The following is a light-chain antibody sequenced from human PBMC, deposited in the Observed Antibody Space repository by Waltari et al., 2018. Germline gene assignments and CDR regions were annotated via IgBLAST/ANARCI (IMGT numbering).Light chain of an antibody. V-gene: IGLV2-14*01. J-gene: IGLJ2*01. CDR3: SSFTTIGTLVV. Sequence: QSALTPPASVSGSPGQSITISCTGTSSDVGGYNHVSWYQQQPGKAPKLLILEVTNRPSGISNRFSGSKSGNTASLTISGLQAEDEGEYYCSSFTTIGTLVVFGGGTKVTVL. CDR2: EVT. CDR1: SSDVGGYNH.